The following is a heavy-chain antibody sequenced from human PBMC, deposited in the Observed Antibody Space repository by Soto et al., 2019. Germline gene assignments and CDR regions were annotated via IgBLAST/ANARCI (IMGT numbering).Heavy chain of an antibody. CDR3: ARDRVAVTGQYFDY. CDR1: GFTFSAVY. Sequence: QVQLEESGGGLVKPGGSLRLSCAASGFTFSAVYMSWIRQAPNKGLEYISYISSSGTTASYADSVKGRFTVSRDNAKTSLYLQMNSLSAEDTAVYYCARDRVAVTGQYFDYWGQGALVTVSS. V-gene: IGHV3-11*01. CDR2: ISSSGTTA. J-gene: IGHJ4*02. D-gene: IGHD6-19*01.